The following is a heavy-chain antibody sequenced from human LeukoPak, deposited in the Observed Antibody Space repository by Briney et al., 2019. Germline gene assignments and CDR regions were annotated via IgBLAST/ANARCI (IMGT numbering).Heavy chain of an antibody. Sequence: GESLKISCKGSGYSFTSYWIGWVRQMPGKGLEWMGIIYPGDSDTRYSPSFQGQVTISADKSISTAYLQWSSLKASDTAMYYCARKKIAVAGKNWFDPRGQGTLVTVSS. CDR1: GYSFTSYW. J-gene: IGHJ5*02. CDR2: IYPGDSDT. D-gene: IGHD6-19*01. V-gene: IGHV5-51*01. CDR3: ARKKIAVAGKNWFDP.